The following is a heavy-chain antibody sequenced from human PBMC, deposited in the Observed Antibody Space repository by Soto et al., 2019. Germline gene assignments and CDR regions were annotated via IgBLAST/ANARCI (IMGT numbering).Heavy chain of an antibody. V-gene: IGHV4-39*01. J-gene: IGHJ4*02. Sequence: SETLSLTCTVSGGSISSSSYSWRWIRQPPGKGLEWIGSIYHSGSTYYNPSLKSRVTISVDTSKNQFSLKLSSVTAADTAVYYCARGSYNLPGYWGQGTLVTVSS. D-gene: IGHD1-26*01. CDR1: GGSISSSSYS. CDR2: IYHSGST. CDR3: ARGSYNLPGY.